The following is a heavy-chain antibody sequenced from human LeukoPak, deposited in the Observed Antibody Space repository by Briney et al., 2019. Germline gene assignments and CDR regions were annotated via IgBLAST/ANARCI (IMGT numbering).Heavy chain of an antibody. CDR1: GFTFSRYG. J-gene: IGHJ4*02. V-gene: IGHV3-23*01. D-gene: IGHD1-26*01. CDR2: IRGSGGST. Sequence: GGSLRLSCEASGFTFSRYGMSWVRQAPGKGLEWVSAIRGSGGSTYYAVSVKGRFTISRDNAKNSLYLQMNSLRAEDTALYYCARDHSGSYYYYFDYWGQGTLVTVSS. CDR3: ARDHSGSYYYYFDY.